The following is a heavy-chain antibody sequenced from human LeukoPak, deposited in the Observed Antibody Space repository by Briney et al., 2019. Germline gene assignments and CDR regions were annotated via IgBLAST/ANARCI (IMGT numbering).Heavy chain of an antibody. V-gene: IGHV3-15*01. CDR2: IKSKTEGGTT. CDR3: TTALLFGELYY. J-gene: IGHJ4*02. Sequence: PGGSLRLSCAASGFTFSNAWMSWVRQAPGKGLEWVGRIKSKTEGGTTDYAAPVKGRFTISRDDSKNTLYLQMNSLKTEDTAVYSWTTALLFGELYYWGQGTLVTVSS. CDR1: GFTFSNAW. D-gene: IGHD3-10*02.